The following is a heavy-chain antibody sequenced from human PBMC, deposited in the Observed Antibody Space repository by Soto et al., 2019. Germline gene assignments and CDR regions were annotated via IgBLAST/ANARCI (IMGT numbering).Heavy chain of an antibody. Sequence: QVQLVQSGAEVKQPGSSVKVSCQASGVTFSSFAISWVRQAPGQGLEWMGGIIPIFRTPNYAQNFQGRVTITADESTSSVYMELSRLRSEDTAVYYCARSMGSGFRPGTHRFNWFDPWGQGTLVTGSS. J-gene: IGHJ5*02. CDR1: GVTFSSFA. CDR3: ARSMGSGFRPGTHRFNWFDP. CDR2: IIPIFRTP. V-gene: IGHV1-69*01. D-gene: IGHD5-12*01.